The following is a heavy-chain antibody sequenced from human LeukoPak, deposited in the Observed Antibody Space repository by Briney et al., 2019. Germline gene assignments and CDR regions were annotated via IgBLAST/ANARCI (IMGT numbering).Heavy chain of an antibody. D-gene: IGHD3-16*01. V-gene: IGHV3-48*02. CDR3: ARDTGDPTYYGYVWGAFDI. CDR1: GFTFSSYS. Sequence: PGGSLRLSCAASGFTFSSYSMNWVRQAPGKGLEWVSYIICSSSTIYYADSVKGRFTISRDNAKNSLYLQMNSLRDEDTAVYYCARDTGDPTYYGYVWGAFDIWGQGTMVTVSS. CDR2: IICSSSTI. J-gene: IGHJ3*02.